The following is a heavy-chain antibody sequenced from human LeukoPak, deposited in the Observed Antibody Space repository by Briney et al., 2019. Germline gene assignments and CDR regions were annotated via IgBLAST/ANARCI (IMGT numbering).Heavy chain of an antibody. CDR2: VYTGGST. D-gene: IGHD6-13*01. J-gene: IGHJ4*02. V-gene: IGHV3-53*01. Sequence: GGSLRLSCATSGFTVSSNYMTWVRQAPGKGLEWVSVVYTGGSTYSADSVKGRFTISRDNSKNTLYLQMNSLRAEDTAVYYCARGLAAAGLYFDYWGQGTLVTVSS. CDR1: GFTVSSNY. CDR3: ARGLAAAGLYFDY.